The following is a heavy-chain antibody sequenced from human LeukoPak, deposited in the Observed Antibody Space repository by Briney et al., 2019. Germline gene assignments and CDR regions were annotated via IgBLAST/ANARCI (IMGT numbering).Heavy chain of an antibody. CDR2: ISGSGGST. V-gene: IGHV3-23*01. J-gene: IGHJ4*02. CDR3: AKDIHSNYVGYSDY. D-gene: IGHD4-11*01. Sequence: PGGSLRLSCAASGFTFSSYAMSWVRQAPGKGLEWVSAISGSGGSTYYADSVKGRFTISRDNSKNTLYLQMNSLRAEDTAAYYCAKDIHSNYVGYSDYWGQGTLVTVSS. CDR1: GFTFSSYA.